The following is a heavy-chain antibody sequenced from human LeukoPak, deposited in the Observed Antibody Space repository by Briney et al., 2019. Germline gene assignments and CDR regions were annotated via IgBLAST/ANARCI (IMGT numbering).Heavy chain of an antibody. J-gene: IGHJ6*03. Sequence: PLQTLSLTCTVSGGSISSYYWSWIRQPPGKGLEWIGYIYYSGCTNYNPSLKSRVTISVDTSKNQFSLKLSSVTAADTAVYYCARLIDSYYGSGSYYYYYYYMDVWGKGTTVTASS. CDR2: IYYSGCT. CDR1: GGSISSYY. CDR3: ARLIDSYYGSGSYYYYYYYMDV. D-gene: IGHD3-10*01. V-gene: IGHV4-59*08.